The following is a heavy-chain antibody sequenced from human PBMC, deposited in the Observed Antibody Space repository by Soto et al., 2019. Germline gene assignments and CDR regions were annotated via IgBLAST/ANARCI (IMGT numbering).Heavy chain of an antibody. Sequence: GGSLRLSCAASGFTVSSDYMSWVRQAPGKGLEWVSVIYSGGSTYYADSVKGRFTISRDNSKNTLYLQMNSLRAEDTAVYYCARAERRAPRVHGFDIWGQGTMVTVAS. J-gene: IGHJ3*02. CDR2: IYSGGST. CDR1: GFTVSSDY. CDR3: ARAERRAPRVHGFDI. V-gene: IGHV3-53*01. D-gene: IGHD1-1*01.